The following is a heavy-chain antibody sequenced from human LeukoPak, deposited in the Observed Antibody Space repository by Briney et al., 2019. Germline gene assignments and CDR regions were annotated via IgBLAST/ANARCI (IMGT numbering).Heavy chain of an antibody. J-gene: IGHJ3*02. Sequence: GGSLRLSCAASGFTFSSYAMHWVRQAPGKGLEWVAVISYDGSNKYYADSVKGRFTISRDNSKNTLYLQMNSLRAEDTAVYYCARGTDSSSWPDAFDIWGQGTMVTVSS. D-gene: IGHD6-13*01. CDR3: ARGTDSSSWPDAFDI. CDR2: ISYDGSNK. V-gene: IGHV3-30*04. CDR1: GFTFSSYA.